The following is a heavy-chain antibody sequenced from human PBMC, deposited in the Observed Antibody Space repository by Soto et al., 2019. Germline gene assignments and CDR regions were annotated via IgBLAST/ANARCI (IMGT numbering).Heavy chain of an antibody. CDR1: GFTFSDYY. D-gene: IGHD3-22*01. CDR2: ISSSGSTI. Sequence: QVQLVESGGGLVKPGGSLRLSCAASGFTFSDYYMNWIRQAPGKGLEWVSYISSSGSTIYYADSVKGRFTISRDNAKNSLYLQMNSLRGEDTAVYYCARVKERYYYDSSGYYVGAFDIWGQGTMVIVSP. V-gene: IGHV3-11*01. J-gene: IGHJ3*02. CDR3: ARVKERYYYDSSGYYVGAFDI.